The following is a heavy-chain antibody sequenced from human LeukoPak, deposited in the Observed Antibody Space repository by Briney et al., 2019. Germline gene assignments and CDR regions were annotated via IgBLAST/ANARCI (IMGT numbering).Heavy chain of an antibody. CDR1: GFTFSSYA. CDR2: ISYDGSNK. J-gene: IGHJ4*02. D-gene: IGHD3-9*01. Sequence: GGSLRLSCAASGFTFSSYAMHWVRQAPGKGLEWVAVISYDGSNKYYADSVEGRFTISRDNSKNTLYLQMNSLRAEDTAVYYCARSSTGMRYFDWFAADYWGQGTPVTVSS. CDR3: ARSSTGMRYFDWFAADY. V-gene: IGHV3-30-3*01.